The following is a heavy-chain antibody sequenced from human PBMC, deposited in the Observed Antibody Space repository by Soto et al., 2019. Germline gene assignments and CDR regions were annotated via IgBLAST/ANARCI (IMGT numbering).Heavy chain of an antibody. V-gene: IGHV1-69*13. CDR2: IIPIFGTA. CDR1: GGTFSIYA. D-gene: IGHD2-2*03. J-gene: IGHJ6*02. Sequence: SLKVSCKASGGTFSIYAISWVRQAPGQGLEWMGGIIPIFGTANYAQKFQGRVTITADESTSTAYMELSSLRSEDTAVYYCARVVDIVVVPAAMGSLYYYYGMDVWGQGTTVTVSS. CDR3: ARVVDIVVVPAAMGSLYYYYGMDV.